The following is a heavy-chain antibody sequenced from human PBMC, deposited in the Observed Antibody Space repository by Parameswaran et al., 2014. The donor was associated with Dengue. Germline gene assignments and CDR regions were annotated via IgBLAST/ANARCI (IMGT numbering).Heavy chain of an antibody. CDR2: INHSGST. V-gene: IGHV4-34*01. D-gene: IGHD1-26*01. J-gene: IGHJ5*02. CDR3: ARGQVPGPTHRYSGNRRWFDP. Sequence: WIRQPPGKGLEWIGEINHSGSTNYNPSLKSRVTISVDTSKNQFSLKLSSVTAADTAVYYCARGQVPGPTHRYSGNRRWFDPWGQGTLVTVSS.